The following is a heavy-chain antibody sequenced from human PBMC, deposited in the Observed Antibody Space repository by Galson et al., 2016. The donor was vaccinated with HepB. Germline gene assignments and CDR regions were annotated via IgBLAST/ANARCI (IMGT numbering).Heavy chain of an antibody. D-gene: IGHD5-18*01. CDR2: IDSDGTST. V-gene: IGHV3-74*01. Sequence: SLRLSCAASGFTFGDFWMHWVRQAPGKGLVWVSRIDSDGTSTKDADSVKGRFITSRDNAKNALYLQMNNLRVEDTAVYYCVRDGDTVMFPLDYWGQGTLVTVSS. CDR3: VRDGDTVMFPLDY. CDR1: GFTFGDFW. J-gene: IGHJ4*02.